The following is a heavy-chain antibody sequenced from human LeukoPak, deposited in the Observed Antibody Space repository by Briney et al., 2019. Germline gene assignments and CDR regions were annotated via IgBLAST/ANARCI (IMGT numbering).Heavy chain of an antibody. J-gene: IGHJ4*02. D-gene: IGHD6-19*01. Sequence: PSETLSLTCTVSGGSINNYYWSWFRQPPGKGLEWIGYIYSTGTTNYNPSLKSPVTISVDTSNNQFSLRLSSVTAADTAVYYCARRHNSGFFFFDSWGQGTLVTVSS. V-gene: IGHV4-59*08. CDR1: GGSINNYY. CDR3: ARRHNSGFFFFDS. CDR2: IYSTGTT.